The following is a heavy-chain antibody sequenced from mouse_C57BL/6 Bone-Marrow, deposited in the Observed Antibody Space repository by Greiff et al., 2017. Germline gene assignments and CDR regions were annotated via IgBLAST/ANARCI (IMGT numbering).Heavy chain of an antibody. CDR3: ARAYYSNYPDY. D-gene: IGHD2-5*01. V-gene: IGHV5-16*01. Sequence: VQLKESEGGLVQPGSSMKLSCTASGFTFSDYYMAWVRQVPEKGLEWVANINYDGSSTYYLDSLKSRFIISRDNAKNILYLQMSSLKSEDTATYYCARAYYSNYPDYWGQGTTLTVSS. CDR2: INYDGSST. J-gene: IGHJ2*01. CDR1: GFTFSDYY.